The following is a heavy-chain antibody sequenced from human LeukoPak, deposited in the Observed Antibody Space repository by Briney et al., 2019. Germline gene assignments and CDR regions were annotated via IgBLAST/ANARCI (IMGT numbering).Heavy chain of an antibody. CDR2: ISGSGGST. J-gene: IGHJ5*02. V-gene: IGHV3-23*01. CDR3: AEDRIGYYDILTGYLSWFDP. Sequence: GGSLRLSCAASGFTFSSYAMSWVRQAPGKGLEWVSAISGSGGSTYYADSVKGRFTISRDNSKNTLYLQMNSLRAEDTAVYYCAEDRIGYYDILTGYLSWFDPWGQGTLVTVSS. D-gene: IGHD3-9*01. CDR1: GFTFSSYA.